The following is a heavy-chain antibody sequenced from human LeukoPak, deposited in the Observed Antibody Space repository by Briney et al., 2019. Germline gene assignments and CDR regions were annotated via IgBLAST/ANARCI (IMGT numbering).Heavy chain of an antibody. J-gene: IGHJ6*03. CDR1: GGSFSSGDYY. Sequence: PSETLSLTCIVSGGSFSSGDYYWSWIRQPAGKGLEWIGRIYTSGSTNYNPSLKSRVTISVDTSKNQFSLKLSSVTAADTAVYYCAGSMTTVVTSYYYYYMDVWGKGTTVTVSS. D-gene: IGHD4-23*01. CDR3: AGSMTTVVTSYYYYYMDV. V-gene: IGHV4-61*02. CDR2: IYTSGST.